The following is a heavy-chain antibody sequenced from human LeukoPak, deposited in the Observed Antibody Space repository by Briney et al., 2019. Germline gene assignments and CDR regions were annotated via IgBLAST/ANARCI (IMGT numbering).Heavy chain of an antibody. CDR2: ISGDGRDA. V-gene: IGHV3-43*02. Sequence: GGSLRLSCAASEFTFDDYAMHWVRQAPGKGLEWVSLISGDGRDAYYGDFVKGRFTISRDNINNSLYLQMNNLRTEDTALYYCSKDRVLAYQDTADSFDVCGQGTVVTVSS. CDR1: EFTFDDYA. D-gene: IGHD2-21*01. CDR3: SKDRVLAYQDTADSFDV. J-gene: IGHJ3*01.